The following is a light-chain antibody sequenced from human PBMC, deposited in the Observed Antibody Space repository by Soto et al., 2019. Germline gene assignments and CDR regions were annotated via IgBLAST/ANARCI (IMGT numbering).Light chain of an antibody. Sequence: EIVMTQSPATLSVSPGERATLSCRASQSVNSNLAWYQQKPGQAPRLLIYGASTRATGIPARFSGSGSGTECTLTINSLQSEDFAVYYCQQYINWPYTFGQGTKLEIK. J-gene: IGKJ2*01. CDR2: GAS. V-gene: IGKV3-15*01. CDR3: QQYINWPYT. CDR1: QSVNSN.